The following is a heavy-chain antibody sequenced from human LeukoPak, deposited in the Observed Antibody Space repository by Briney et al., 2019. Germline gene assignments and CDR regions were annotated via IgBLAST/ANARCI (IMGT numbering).Heavy chain of an antibody. J-gene: IGHJ6*03. CDR3: ARASPYMDV. CDR1: GGSISSHY. V-gene: IGHV4-59*11. CDR2: IYYSGST. Sequence: SETLSLTCTVSGGSISSHYWSWIRQPPGKGLEWIGYIYYSGSTNYNPFLKSRVTISVDTSKNQFSLKLSSVTAADTAVYYCARASPYMDVWGKGTTVTVSS.